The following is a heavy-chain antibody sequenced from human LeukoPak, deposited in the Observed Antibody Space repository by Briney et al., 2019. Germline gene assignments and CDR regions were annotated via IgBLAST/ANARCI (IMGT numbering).Heavy chain of an antibody. CDR3: ARDSPYYYDSSGPNRFD. Sequence: EASVKVSCKASGYTFTSYGISWVRQAPGQGLEWMGWISAYNGNTNYAQKLQGRVTMTTDTSTSTAYMELRSLRSDDTAVYYCARDSPYYYDSSGPNRFDGGQGTLVTVSS. CDR2: ISAYNGNT. V-gene: IGHV1-18*01. D-gene: IGHD3-22*01. J-gene: IGHJ4*02. CDR1: GYTFTSYG.